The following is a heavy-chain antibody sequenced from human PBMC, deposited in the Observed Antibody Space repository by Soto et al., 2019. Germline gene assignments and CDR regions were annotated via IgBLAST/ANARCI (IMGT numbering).Heavy chain of an antibody. V-gene: IGHV3-20*01. Sequence: EVQLVESGGGVVRPGGSLRLSCAASGFTFDDYGMSWVRQAPGKGLEWVSGIYWNGGSTGYADSVKGRFTISRDNAKNSLYLQMNSLRAEDTALYHCARAHDYGDYRAFDYWGQGTLVTVSS. CDR2: IYWNGGST. D-gene: IGHD4-17*01. J-gene: IGHJ4*02. CDR1: GFTFDDYG. CDR3: ARAHDYGDYRAFDY.